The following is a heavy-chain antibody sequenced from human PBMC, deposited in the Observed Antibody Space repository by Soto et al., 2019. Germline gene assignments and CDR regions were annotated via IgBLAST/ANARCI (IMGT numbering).Heavy chain of an antibody. CDR1: GGSISSYY. CDR2: IYYSGST. CDR3: ASTTVTTFDY. Sequence: TSETLSLTCTVSGGSISSYYWSWIRQPPGKGLEWIGYIYYSGSTNYNPSLKSRVTISVDTSKNQFSLKLSSVTAADTAVYYCASTTVTTFDYWGQGTLVTVSS. J-gene: IGHJ4*02. D-gene: IGHD4-17*01. V-gene: IGHV4-59*01.